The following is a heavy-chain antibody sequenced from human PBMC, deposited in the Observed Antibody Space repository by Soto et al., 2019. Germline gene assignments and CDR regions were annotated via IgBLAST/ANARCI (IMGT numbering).Heavy chain of an antibody. CDR3: ARENIVVVPAAIRNWFDT. D-gene: IGHD2-2*02. V-gene: IGHV4-31*03. CDR2: IYYSGST. J-gene: IGHJ5*02. Sequence: SESLSLTCTVSGGSISSGGYYWSWIRQHPGKGLEWIGYIYYSGSTYYNPSLKSRVTISVDTSKDQFSLKLSSVTAADTAVYYCARENIVVVPAAIRNWFDTCGQGTLVTVSS. CDR1: GGSISSGGYY.